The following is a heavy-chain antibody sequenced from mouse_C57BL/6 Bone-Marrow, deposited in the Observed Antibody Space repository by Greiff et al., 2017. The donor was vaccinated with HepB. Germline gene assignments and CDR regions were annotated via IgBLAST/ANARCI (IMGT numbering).Heavy chain of an antibody. J-gene: IGHJ2*01. CDR2: INPSTGGT. Sequence: VQLQQSGPELLKPGASVKISCKASGYSFTGYYMNWVKQSPEKSLEWIGEINPSTGGTTYNQKFKAKATLTVDKSSSTAYMQLKSLTSEDSAVYDCARGNYGSSHLDYWGQGTTLTVAS. CDR1: GYSFTGYY. CDR3: ARGNYGSSHLDY. V-gene: IGHV1-42*01. D-gene: IGHD1-1*01.